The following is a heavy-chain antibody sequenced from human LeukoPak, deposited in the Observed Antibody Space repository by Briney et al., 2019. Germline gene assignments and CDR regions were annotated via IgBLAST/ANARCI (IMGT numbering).Heavy chain of an antibody. D-gene: IGHD2-2*01. J-gene: IGHJ4*02. V-gene: IGHV3-7*01. CDR2: IKQDGSEK. CDR1: GFTFSSYW. CDR3: ARQRYHDS. Sequence: GGSLRLSCATSGFTFSSYWMSRVRQAPGKGLEWVANIKQDGSEKNYLDSVKGRFTISRDNAKNSLYLQMNSLRAEDTAVYYCARQRYHDSWGQGTLVTVSS.